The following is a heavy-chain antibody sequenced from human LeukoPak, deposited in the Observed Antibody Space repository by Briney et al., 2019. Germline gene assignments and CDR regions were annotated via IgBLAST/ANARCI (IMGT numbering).Heavy chain of an antibody. CDR1: GGSFSGYY. D-gene: IGHD3-10*01. CDR2: INHSGST. Sequence: SETLSLSCAVYGGSFSGYYWSWIRQPPGKGLEWIGEINHSGSTNYNPSLKSRVTISVDTSKNQFSLKLSSVTAADTAVYYCARGRRITMVRGALFPFDYWGQGTLVTVSS. J-gene: IGHJ4*02. V-gene: IGHV4-34*01. CDR3: ARGRRITMVRGALFPFDY.